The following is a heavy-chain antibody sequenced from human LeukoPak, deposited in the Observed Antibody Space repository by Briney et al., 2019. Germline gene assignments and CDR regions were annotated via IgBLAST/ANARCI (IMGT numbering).Heavy chain of an antibody. V-gene: IGHV1-2*02. CDR3: GRDLITMVRGVIIPGY. J-gene: IGHJ4*02. CDR1: GYTFTGYY. CDR2: INPNSGGT. D-gene: IGHD3-10*01. Sequence: ASVKVSCKASGYTFTGYYMHWVRQAPGQGLEWMGWINPNSGGTNYAQKFQGRVTMTRDTSISTAYMELSRLRSDDTAVYYCGRDLITMVRGVIIPGYWGQGTLVTVSS.